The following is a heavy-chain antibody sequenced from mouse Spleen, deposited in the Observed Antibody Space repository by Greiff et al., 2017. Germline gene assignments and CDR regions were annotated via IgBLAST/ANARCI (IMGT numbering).Heavy chain of an antibody. CDR2: ISNGGGST. V-gene: IGHV5-12*01. D-gene: IGHD2-10*02. CDR3: ARPAYDRYWYFDV. CDR1: GFTFSDYY. Sequence: EVMLVESGGGLVQPGGSLKLSCAASGFTFSDYYMYWVRQTPEKRLEWVAYISNGGGSTYYPDTVKGRFTISRDNAKNTLYLQMSRLKSEDTAMYYCARPAYDRYWYFDVWGTGTTVTVSS. J-gene: IGHJ1*03.